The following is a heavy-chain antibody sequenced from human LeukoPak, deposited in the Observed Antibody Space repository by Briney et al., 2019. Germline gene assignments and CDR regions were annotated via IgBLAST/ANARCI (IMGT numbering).Heavy chain of an antibody. D-gene: IGHD4-17*01. CDR2: IYTSGST. J-gene: IGHJ4*02. CDR1: GGSISSGSYY. Sequence: SQTLSLTCTVSGGSISSGSYYWSWIRQPAGKGLEWIGRIYTSGSTSYNPSLKSRVTISVDTSKNQFSLKLSSVTAADTAVYYCARSRYGVLDYWGQGTLVTVSS. V-gene: IGHV4-61*02. CDR3: ARSRYGVLDY.